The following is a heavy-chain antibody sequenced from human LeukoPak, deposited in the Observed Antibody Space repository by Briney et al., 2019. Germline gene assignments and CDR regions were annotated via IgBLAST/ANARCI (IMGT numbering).Heavy chain of an antibody. CDR3: AREGGYDASDI. V-gene: IGHV3-74*01. J-gene: IGHJ3*02. CDR2: INSDGSST. D-gene: IGHD5-12*01. CDR1: GFTFSSHA. Sequence: GGSLRLACGASGFTFSSHAMSWVRQAPGKGLVWVSRINSDGSSTNYADSVKGRFTISRDNAKNTLYLQMNSLRAEDTAVYYCAREGGYDASDIWGQGTMVTVSS.